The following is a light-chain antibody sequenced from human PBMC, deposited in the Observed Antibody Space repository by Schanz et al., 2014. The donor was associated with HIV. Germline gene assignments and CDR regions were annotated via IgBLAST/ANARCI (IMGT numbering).Light chain of an antibody. CDR2: DYH. Sequence: QSVLTQPPSVSAAPGQKITISCSGGTSNVVSNYVSWYQQFPGTAPNLLIYDYHERPSDIPDRFSGSKTGTSATLAIVGLQTGDEADYYCATWDSTLSAVVFGGGTKLTVL. J-gene: IGLJ2*01. CDR3: ATWDSTLSAVV. V-gene: IGLV1-51*01. CDR1: TSNVVSNY.